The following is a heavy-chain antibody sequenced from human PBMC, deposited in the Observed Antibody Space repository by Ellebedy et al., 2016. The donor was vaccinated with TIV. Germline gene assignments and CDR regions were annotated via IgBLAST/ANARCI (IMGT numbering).Heavy chain of an antibody. CDR1: GYTFNNYY. CDR2: INPSGDTT. J-gene: IGHJ3*01. D-gene: IGHD1-7*01. V-gene: IGHV1-46*02. Sequence: ASVKVSCXASGYTFNNYYMHWVRQAPGQGLEWMGIINPSGDTTSYSRKFHGRVTMTRDTSTSTVYMELNILRSDDTAMYYCARQRTSWPPGAFDVWGQGTVVTVSS. CDR3: ARQRTSWPPGAFDV.